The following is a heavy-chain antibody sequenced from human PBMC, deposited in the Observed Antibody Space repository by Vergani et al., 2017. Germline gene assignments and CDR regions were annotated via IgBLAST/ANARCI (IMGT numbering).Heavy chain of an antibody. CDR1: GFTFSSYE. V-gene: IGHV3-48*03. Sequence: EVQLVESGGGLVQPGGSLRLSCAASGFTFSSYEMNWVRQAPGKGLEWVSYISSSGSTIYYADSVKGRFTLSRDNAKNSLYLQMNSLRAEDTAVYYCARAHGITGTTGAFDIWGQGTMVTVSS. J-gene: IGHJ3*02. CDR3: ARAHGITGTTGAFDI. CDR2: ISSSGSTI. D-gene: IGHD1-20*01.